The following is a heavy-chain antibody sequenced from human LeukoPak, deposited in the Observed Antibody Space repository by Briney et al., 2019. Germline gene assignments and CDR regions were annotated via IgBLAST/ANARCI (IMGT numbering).Heavy chain of an antibody. D-gene: IGHD6-19*01. CDR1: GGSISSYY. CDR3: ARALTRRGAVAGLI. Sequence: SETLSLTCTVSGGSISSYYWSWIRQLPGKGLEWIGYIYYSGSTNYNPSLKSRVTISVDTSKNQFSLKLSSVTAADTAVYYCARALTRRGAVAGLIWGQGTLVTVSS. CDR2: IYYSGST. V-gene: IGHV4-59*01. J-gene: IGHJ4*02.